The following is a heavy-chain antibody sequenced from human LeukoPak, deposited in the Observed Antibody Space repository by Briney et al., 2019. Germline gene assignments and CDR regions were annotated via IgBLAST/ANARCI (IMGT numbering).Heavy chain of an antibody. Sequence: GASVKVSCKASGYTFTGYYMHWVRQAPGQGLEWMGWINPNSGGTNYVQKFQGRVTMTRDTSISTAYMELSRLRSDDTAVYYCARESSGYYVDYWGQGTLVTVSS. CDR3: ARESSGYYVDY. J-gene: IGHJ4*02. CDR1: GYTFTGYY. CDR2: INPNSGGT. V-gene: IGHV1-2*02. D-gene: IGHD3-22*01.